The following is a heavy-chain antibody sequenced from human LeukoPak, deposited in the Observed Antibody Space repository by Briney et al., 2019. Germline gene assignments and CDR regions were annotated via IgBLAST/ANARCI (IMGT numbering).Heavy chain of an antibody. CDR1: GFTFSSYA. CDR3: AKDAGGYCSSTSCYHFDY. D-gene: IGHD2-2*01. Sequence: PGGSLRLSCAASGFTFSSYAMSWVRQAPGKGLEWGSAISGSGGSTYYADSVKGRFTISRDNSKNTLYLQMNSLRAEDTAVYYCAKDAGGYCSSTSCYHFDYWGQGTLVTVSS. CDR2: ISGSGGST. V-gene: IGHV3-23*01. J-gene: IGHJ4*02.